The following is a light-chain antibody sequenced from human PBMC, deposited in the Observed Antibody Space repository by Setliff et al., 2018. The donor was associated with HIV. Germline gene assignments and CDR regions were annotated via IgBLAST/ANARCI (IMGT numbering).Light chain of an antibody. CDR3: QVWDSSSDHYV. V-gene: IGLV3-21*04. Sequence: SYELTQRPSVSVAPGKTARITCGGDKIGIKSVHWYQQKPGKAPVVVMYYDHDRPSWIPERFSGSNSGNTATLTISRVEVGDEADYYCQVWDSSSDHYVFGSGTKVTV. CDR1: KIGIKS. CDR2: YDH. J-gene: IGLJ1*01.